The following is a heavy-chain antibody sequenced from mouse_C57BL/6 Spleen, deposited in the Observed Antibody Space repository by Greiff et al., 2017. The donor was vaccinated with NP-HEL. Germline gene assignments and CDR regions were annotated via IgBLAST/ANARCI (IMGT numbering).Heavy chain of an antibody. CDR2: IYPRSGNT. J-gene: IGHJ3*01. CDR1: GYTFTSYG. D-gene: IGHD1-1*01. V-gene: IGHV1-81*01. CDR3: ARSGGSSSFAY. Sequence: QVQLKQSGAELARPGASVKLSCKASGYTFTSYGISWVKQRTGQGLESIGEIYPRSGNTYYNEKFKGKATLTADKSSSTAYMELRSLTSEDSAVYFCARSGGSSSFAYWGQGTLVTVSA.